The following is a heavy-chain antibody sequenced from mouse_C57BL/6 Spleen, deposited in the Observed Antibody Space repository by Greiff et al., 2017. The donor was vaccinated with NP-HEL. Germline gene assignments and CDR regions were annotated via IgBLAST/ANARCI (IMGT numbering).Heavy chain of an antibody. CDR2: IYPGDGDT. D-gene: IGHD1-1*01. CDR3: AREGGSSNWYFDV. V-gene: IGHV1-82*01. CDR1: GYAFSSSW. J-gene: IGHJ1*03. Sequence: VQLQQSGPELVKPGASVKISCKASGYAFSSSWMNWVKQRPGKGLEWIGRIYPGDGDTNYNVKFKGKATLTADKSSSTAYMQLSSLTSEDSAVYFCAREGGSSNWYFDVWGTGTTVTVSS.